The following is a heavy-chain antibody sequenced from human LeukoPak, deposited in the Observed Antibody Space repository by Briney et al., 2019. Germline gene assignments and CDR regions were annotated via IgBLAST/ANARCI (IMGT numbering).Heavy chain of an antibody. CDR3: ARAEGSGYYDLWYNY. CDR2: IGNAGDT. Sequence: PGGSLRLSCAASGFTFSTYDMHWVRQATGKGLEWLSGIGNAGDTYYAGSVKGRFTVSRDNAKNSLYLQMNSLRVGDTAVYYCARAEGSGYYDLWYNYGGQGTLVTVSS. J-gene: IGHJ4*02. CDR1: GFTFSTYD. V-gene: IGHV3-13*01. D-gene: IGHD3-22*01.